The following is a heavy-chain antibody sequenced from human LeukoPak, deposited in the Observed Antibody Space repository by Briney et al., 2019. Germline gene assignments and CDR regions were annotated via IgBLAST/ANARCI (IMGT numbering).Heavy chain of an antibody. Sequence: PRGTLRLSCAASVFTFTIVCISCVRHAPRKRREWVANIKQDGSAKSYVDSVKGRFTISRDNAKNSLYLQMGSLRAEDTAVYYCARSRSRIAAAKYHRAFDIWGQGTMVTVSS. J-gene: IGHJ3*02. CDR1: VFTFTIVC. CDR2: IKQDGSAK. V-gene: IGHV3-7*01. D-gene: IGHD6-13*01. CDR3: ARSRSRIAAAKYHRAFDI.